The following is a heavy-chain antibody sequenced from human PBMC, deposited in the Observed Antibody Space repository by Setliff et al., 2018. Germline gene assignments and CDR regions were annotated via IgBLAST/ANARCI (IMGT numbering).Heavy chain of an antibody. J-gene: IGHJ4*02. Sequence: KASETLSLTCAAYGGTFSDYHWTWIRQSPEKGLEWIGEINHRGSTNYNPPLKSRVTISIDTSKDQFSLKLISMTAADTAVYYCARGRNIAARLLDSWGQGTLVTVSS. CDR2: INHRGST. D-gene: IGHD6-6*01. CDR3: ARGRNIAARLLDS. V-gene: IGHV4-34*01. CDR1: GGTFSDYH.